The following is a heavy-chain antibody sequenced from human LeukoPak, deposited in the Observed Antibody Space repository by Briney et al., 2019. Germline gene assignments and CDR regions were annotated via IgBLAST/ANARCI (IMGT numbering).Heavy chain of an antibody. CDR1: GGSISSCY. J-gene: IGHJ6*02. CDR2: IYYSGST. CDR3: ASRSGSYYSYYGMDV. D-gene: IGHD1-26*01. Sequence: SETLSLTCTVSGGSISSCYWSWIRQPPGKGLEWIGYIYYSGSTNYNPSLKSRVTISVDTSKNQFSLKLSSVTAADTAVYYCASRSGSYYSYYGMDVWGQGTTVTVSS. V-gene: IGHV4-59*01.